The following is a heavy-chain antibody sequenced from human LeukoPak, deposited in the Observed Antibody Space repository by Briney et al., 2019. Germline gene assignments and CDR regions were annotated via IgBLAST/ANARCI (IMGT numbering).Heavy chain of an antibody. D-gene: IGHD6-6*01. V-gene: IGHV4-61*05. CDR2: IYTSGST. CDR1: GGSISSSSYY. J-gene: IGHJ4*02. Sequence: PSETLSLTCTVSGGSISSSSYYWGWIRQPPGKGLEWIGYIYTSGSTNYNPSLKSRVTISVDTSKNQFSLKLSSVTAADTAVYYCARLSGSSSMWWAGGYFDYWGQGTLVTVSS. CDR3: ARLSGSSSMWWAGGYFDY.